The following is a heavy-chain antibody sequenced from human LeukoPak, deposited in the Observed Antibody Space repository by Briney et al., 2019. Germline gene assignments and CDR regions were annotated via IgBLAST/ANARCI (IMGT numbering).Heavy chain of an antibody. Sequence: ASVKVSCKASGYTFTSYGISWVRQAPGQGLEWMGWISTYNGNTNYAQKLQGRVTMTTDTSTSTAYMELSSLRSEDTAVYYCARNYGDYVSSDYWGQGTLVTVSS. CDR2: ISTYNGNT. J-gene: IGHJ4*02. V-gene: IGHV1-18*01. CDR3: ARNYGDYVSSDY. CDR1: GYTFTSYG. D-gene: IGHD4-17*01.